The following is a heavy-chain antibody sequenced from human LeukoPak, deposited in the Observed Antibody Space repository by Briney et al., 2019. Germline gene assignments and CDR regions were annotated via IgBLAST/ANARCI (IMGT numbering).Heavy chain of an antibody. CDR2: IYYSGTT. CDR1: GGSISYYY. J-gene: IGHJ6*02. CDR3: AREDPQTTVPEGMDV. D-gene: IGHD4-17*01. V-gene: IGHV4-59*01. Sequence: SETLSLTCTVSGGSISYYYWSWIRQSPGKGLDWIGYIYYSGTTNYNPSLKSRVTISVDTSKNQFSLQLRSVTAADTAVYYCAREDPQTTVPEGMDVWGQGTTVTVSS.